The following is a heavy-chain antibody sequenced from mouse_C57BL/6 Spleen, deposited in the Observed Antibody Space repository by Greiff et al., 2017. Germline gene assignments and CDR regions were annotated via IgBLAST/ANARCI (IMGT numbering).Heavy chain of an antibody. Sequence: VQLQQSGPELVKPGASVKISCKASGYTFTDYYMNWVKPSHGKSLEWIVDINPNNGGTSYNQKFKGKATLTVDKSSSTAYMELHSLTSEDSAVYYCARRAYGSFDYWGQGTTLTVSS. J-gene: IGHJ2*01. V-gene: IGHV1-26*01. CDR3: ARRAYGSFDY. CDR1: GYTFTDYY. CDR2: INPNNGGT. D-gene: IGHD1-1*01.